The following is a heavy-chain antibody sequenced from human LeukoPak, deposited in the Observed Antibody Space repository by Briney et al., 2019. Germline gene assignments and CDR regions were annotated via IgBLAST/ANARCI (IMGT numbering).Heavy chain of an antibody. CDR2: IYYSGST. CDR1: GGSISSSSYY. J-gene: IGHJ4*02. CDR3: ARGPRTMVRGVIDYFDY. Sequence: SETLSLTCTVSGGSISSSSYYWGWIRQPPGKGLEWIGSIYYSGSTYYNPSLKSRVTISVDTSKNQFSLKLSSVTAADTAVYYCARGPRTMVRGVIDYFDYWGQGTLVTVSS. V-gene: IGHV4-39*07. D-gene: IGHD3-10*01.